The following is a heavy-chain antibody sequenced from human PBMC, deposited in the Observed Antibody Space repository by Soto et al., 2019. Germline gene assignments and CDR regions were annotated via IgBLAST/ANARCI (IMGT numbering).Heavy chain of an antibody. CDR2: ISVENGNT. J-gene: IGHJ2*01. V-gene: IGHV1-18*01. CDR3: ARRERTMLTTGWYFDL. CDR1: GYTFTSYG. Sequence: ASVKVSCKASGYTFTSYGISWVRQAPGQGLEWMGWISVENGNTNYAEKFQGRVAMTTDTPTSTAYMELRSLRSDDTAVYYCARRERTMLTTGWYFDLWGRGTPVTVSS. D-gene: IGHD4-17*01.